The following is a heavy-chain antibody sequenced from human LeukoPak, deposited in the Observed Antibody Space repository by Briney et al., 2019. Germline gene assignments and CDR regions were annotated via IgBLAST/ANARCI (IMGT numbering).Heavy chain of an antibody. CDR1: GGSISSGGYY. V-gene: IGHV4-31*03. D-gene: IGHD1-26*01. CDR3: ARGLGSEQHRHVDY. CDR2: IYYSGST. J-gene: IGHJ4*02. Sequence: PSETLSLTCTVSGGSISSGGYYWSWIRQHPGKGLEWIGYIYYSGSTNYNPSLKSRVTISVDTSKNQFSLKLSSVTAADTAVYYCARGLGSEQHRHVDYWGQGTLVTVSS.